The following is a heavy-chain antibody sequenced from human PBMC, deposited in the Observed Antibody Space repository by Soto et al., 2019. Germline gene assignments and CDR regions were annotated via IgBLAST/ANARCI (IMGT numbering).Heavy chain of an antibody. CDR3: AREYCDGSGCYSVDY. CDR2: ISTHNVDT. D-gene: IGHD2-21*01. Sequence: QVQLVQSGAEVKKPGASVKVSCTAPGYTFTNYGISWVRQAPGQGLEWMGWISTHNVDTKYAQEFQGRVTITTDTASSTAYMELSSLRSADTAVYYCAREYCDGSGCYSVDYWGQGTLVTVSS. CDR1: GYTFTNYG. V-gene: IGHV1-18*01. J-gene: IGHJ4*02.